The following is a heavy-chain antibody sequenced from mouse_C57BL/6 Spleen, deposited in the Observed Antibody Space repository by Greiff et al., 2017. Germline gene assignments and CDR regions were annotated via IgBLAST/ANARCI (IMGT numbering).Heavy chain of an antibody. CDR1: GFTFSSYA. D-gene: IGHD1-1*01. Sequence: EVQGVESGGGLVKPGGSLKLSCAASGFTFSSYAMSWVRQTPEKRLEWVATISDGGSYTYYPDNVKGRFTISRDNAKNNLYLQMSHLKSEDTAMYYCARDDYGSSYEGLWYFDVWGTGTTVTVSS. V-gene: IGHV5-4*01. CDR2: ISDGGSYT. CDR3: ARDDYGSSYEGLWYFDV. J-gene: IGHJ1*03.